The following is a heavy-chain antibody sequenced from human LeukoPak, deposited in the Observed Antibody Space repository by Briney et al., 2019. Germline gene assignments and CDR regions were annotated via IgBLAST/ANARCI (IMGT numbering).Heavy chain of an antibody. CDR2: IIPIFGTA. CDR1: GGTFSSYA. Sequence: SVKVSCKASGGTFSSYAISWVRQAPGQGLEWMGGIIPIFGTANYAQKFQGRVTITADESTSTAYMELSSLRSEDTAVYYCARDLRGASGHGRLDYWGQGTLVTVSS. V-gene: IGHV1-69*13. J-gene: IGHJ4*02. CDR3: ARDLRGASGHGRLDY. D-gene: IGHD5/OR15-5a*01.